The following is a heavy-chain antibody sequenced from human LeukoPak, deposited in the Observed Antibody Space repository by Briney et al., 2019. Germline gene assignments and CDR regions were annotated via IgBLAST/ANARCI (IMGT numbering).Heavy chain of an antibody. Sequence: PSETLSLTCTVSGGSISSYYWSWIRQPPGKGLEWIGYIYYSGSTNYNPSLKSRVTISVDTSKNQFSLKLSSVTAADTAVYYCARQGPYYYGSGSSYYFDYWGQGTLVTVSS. CDR2: IYYSGST. D-gene: IGHD3-10*01. V-gene: IGHV4-59*08. J-gene: IGHJ4*02. CDR3: ARQGPYYYGSGSSYYFDY. CDR1: GGSISSYY.